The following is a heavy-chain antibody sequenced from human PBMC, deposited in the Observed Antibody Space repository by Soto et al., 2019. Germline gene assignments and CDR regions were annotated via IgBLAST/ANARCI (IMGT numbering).Heavy chain of an antibody. J-gene: IGHJ4*02. CDR2: ISSSSSYI. V-gene: IGHV3-21*01. CDR1: GFTFSSYS. Sequence: EVQLVESGGGLVKPGGSLRLSCAASGFTFSSYSMNWVRQAPGKGLEWVSSISSSSSYIYYADSVKGRFTISRDNAKNSLYLQMNSLRAEDTAVYYCASHRGKFGGGDYWGQGTLVTVSS. D-gene: IGHD3-3*01. CDR3: ASHRGKFGGGDY.